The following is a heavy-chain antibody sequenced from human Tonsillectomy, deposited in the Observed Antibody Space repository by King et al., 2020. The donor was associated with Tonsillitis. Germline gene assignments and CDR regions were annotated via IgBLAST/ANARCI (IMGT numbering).Heavy chain of an antibody. D-gene: IGHD4/OR15-4a*01. Sequence: QLVQSGGGVVQPGRSLRLSCAASGFTFSSYGMHWVRQAPGKGLEWVAVISYDGSNKYYVDSVKGRFTISRDNSKNRLYLQMNSLRAEDTSVYYCARERDDYIFDYWGQGTLVTVSS. CDR3: ARERDDYIFDY. CDR1: GFTFSSYG. CDR2: ISYDGSNK. J-gene: IGHJ4*02. V-gene: IGHV3-33*05.